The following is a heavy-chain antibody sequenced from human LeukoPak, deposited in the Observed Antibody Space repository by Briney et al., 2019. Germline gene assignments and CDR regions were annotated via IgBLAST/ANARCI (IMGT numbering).Heavy chain of an antibody. Sequence: SETLSLTCTVSGGSISSHYWSWIRRPPGKRLEWIGYIHYSGSTNYNPSLKSRITISVDTSKTQFSLKLSSVTAADTAVYYCARDGDLGGAFDIWGRGTMVTVSS. J-gene: IGHJ3*02. V-gene: IGHV4-59*11. CDR2: IHYSGST. CDR3: ARDGDLGGAFDI. D-gene: IGHD4-23*01. CDR1: GGSISSHY.